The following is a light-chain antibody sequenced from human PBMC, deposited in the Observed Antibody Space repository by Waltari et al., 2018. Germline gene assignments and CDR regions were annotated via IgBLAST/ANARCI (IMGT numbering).Light chain of an antibody. V-gene: IGKV1-17*01. CDR1: QGINSY. J-gene: IGKJ4*01. CDR3: LQHNSYPLT. CDR2: AAS. Sequence: DIQMTQSPSSLSASVGDTVTITCRASQGINSYLNWFQQKPVKAPKLLCYAASSLESVVPSMFGGSGSGTEFTLTISSLQPEDFAVYYCLQHNSYPLTFGGGTKVEI.